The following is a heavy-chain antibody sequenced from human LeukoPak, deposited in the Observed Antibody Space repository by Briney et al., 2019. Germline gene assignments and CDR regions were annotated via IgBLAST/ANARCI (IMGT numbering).Heavy chain of an antibody. CDR1: GGSISSYY. CDR2: IYYSGST. V-gene: IGHV4-59*08. D-gene: IGHD3-10*01. Sequence: PSETLSLTCTVSGGSISSYYWSWIRQPPGKGLEWIGYIYYSGSTNYNPSLKSRVTISVDTSKNQFSLKLSSVTAPDTAVYYCARISAVPDAFDIWGQGTMVTVSS. J-gene: IGHJ3*02. CDR3: ARISAVPDAFDI.